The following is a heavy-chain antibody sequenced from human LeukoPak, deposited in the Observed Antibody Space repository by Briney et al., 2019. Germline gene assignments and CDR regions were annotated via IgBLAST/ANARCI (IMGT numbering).Heavy chain of an antibody. V-gene: IGHV3-33*06. CDR3: AKPAEQLVPGGFDY. CDR1: GFTFSSYV. CDR2: IWYDGSNK. Sequence: PGRSLRLSCAASGFTFSSYVTHWVRQAPGKGLEWVAVIWYDGSNKYYADSVKGRFTISRDNSKNTPYLQMNSLRAEDTAVYYCAKPAEQLVPGGFDYWGQGTLVTVSS. J-gene: IGHJ4*02. D-gene: IGHD6-13*01.